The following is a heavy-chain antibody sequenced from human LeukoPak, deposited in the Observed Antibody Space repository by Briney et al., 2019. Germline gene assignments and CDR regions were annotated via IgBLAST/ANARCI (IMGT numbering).Heavy chain of an antibody. CDR2: ISSSGSTI. V-gene: IGHV3-48*03. D-gene: IGHD6-19*01. J-gene: IGHJ4*02. CDR1: GFTFSSYE. CDR3: ASKAGEAVAGTGFDY. Sequence: GGSLRLSCAASGFTFSSYEMNWVRQAPGKGLEWVSYISSSGSTIYHADSVKGRFTISRDNAKNSLYLQMNSLRAEDTAVYYCASKAGEAVAGTGFDYWGQGTLVTVSS.